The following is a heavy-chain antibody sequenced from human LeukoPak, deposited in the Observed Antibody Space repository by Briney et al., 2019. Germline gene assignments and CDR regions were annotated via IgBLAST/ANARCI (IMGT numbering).Heavy chain of an antibody. J-gene: IGHJ6*03. CDR1: GYTFTSYG. V-gene: IGHV1-18*01. Sequence: ASVKVSCKASGYTFTSYGISWVRQAPGQGLEWMGWISAYNGYTNYAQKLQGRVTITTDTSTSTAYMELRSLRSDDTAVYYCARELTTVTIASGDYYYYMDVWGKGTTVTISS. CDR3: ARELTTVTIASGDYYYYMDV. CDR2: ISAYNGYT. D-gene: IGHD4-17*01.